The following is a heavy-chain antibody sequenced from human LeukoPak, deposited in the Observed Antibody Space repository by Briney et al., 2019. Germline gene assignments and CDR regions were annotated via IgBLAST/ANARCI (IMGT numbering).Heavy chain of an antibody. D-gene: IGHD3-22*01. Sequence: GGSLRLSCAASGFSFSSYWMSWVRQAPGKGLEWVANIKQDGREKYYVDSVKGRFTISRDNAENSLYLQMNSLRAEDTAVYYCAREGGGYYDSSGYYYYWGQGILVTVSS. V-gene: IGHV3-7*01. CDR3: AREGGGYYDSSGYYYY. CDR2: IKQDGREK. J-gene: IGHJ4*02. CDR1: GFSFSSYW.